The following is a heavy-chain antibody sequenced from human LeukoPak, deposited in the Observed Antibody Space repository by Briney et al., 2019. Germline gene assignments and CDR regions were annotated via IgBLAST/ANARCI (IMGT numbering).Heavy chain of an antibody. CDR1: GFTFDDYG. D-gene: IGHD3-3*01. V-gene: IGHV3-20*04. J-gene: IGHJ4*02. CDR3: ARDSNYDFWSGPSYYFDY. Sequence: GGSLRLSCAASGFTFDDYGMSWVRQAPGKGLEWVSGINWNGGSTGYADSVKGRFTISRDNAKNSLYLQMNSLRAEDTAVYYCARDSNYDFWSGPSYYFDYWGQGTLVTVSS. CDR2: INWNGGST.